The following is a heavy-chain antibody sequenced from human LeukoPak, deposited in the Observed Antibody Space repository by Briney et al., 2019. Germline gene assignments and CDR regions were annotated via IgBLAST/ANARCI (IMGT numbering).Heavy chain of an antibody. D-gene: IGHD4/OR15-4a*01. CDR3: AIREGAHIDY. CDR2: ISGSGGST. J-gene: IGHJ4*02. Sequence: GGSLRLSCAASGFTFSSYAMSWVRQAPGEGLEWVSAISGSGGSTYYADSVKGRFTISRDNSKNTLYLQMNSLRAEDTAVYYCAIREGAHIDYWGQGTLVTVSS. CDR1: GFTFSSYA. V-gene: IGHV3-23*01.